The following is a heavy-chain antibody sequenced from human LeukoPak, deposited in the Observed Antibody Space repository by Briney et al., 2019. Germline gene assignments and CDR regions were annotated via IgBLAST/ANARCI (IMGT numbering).Heavy chain of an antibody. CDR1: GGTFSSYA. V-gene: IGHV1-69*05. CDR3: ARDPGIQLGGYYYYMDV. CDR2: IIPIFGTA. Sequence: ASMKVSCKASGGTFSSYAISWVRQAPGQGLEWMGGIIPIFGTANYAQKFQGRVTITTDESTSTAYMELSSLRSEDTAVYYCARDPGIQLGGYYYYMDVWGKGTTVTVSS. D-gene: IGHD5-18*01. J-gene: IGHJ6*03.